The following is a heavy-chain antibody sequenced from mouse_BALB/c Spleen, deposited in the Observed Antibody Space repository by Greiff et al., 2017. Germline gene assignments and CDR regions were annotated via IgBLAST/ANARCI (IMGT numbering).Heavy chain of an antibody. CDR3: ARGWGVYWYFDV. V-gene: IGHV1-14*01. Sequence: VQLKESGPELVKPGASVKMSCKASGYTFTSYVMHWVKQKPGQGLEWIGYINPYNDGTKYNEKFKGKATLTSDKSSSTAYMELSSLTSEDSAVYYCARGWGVYWYFDVWGAGTTVTVSA. J-gene: IGHJ1*01. CDR2: INPYNDGT. D-gene: IGHD2-3*01. CDR1: GYTFTSYV.